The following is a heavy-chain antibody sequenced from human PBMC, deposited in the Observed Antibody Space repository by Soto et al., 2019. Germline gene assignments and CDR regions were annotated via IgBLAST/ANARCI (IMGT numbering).Heavy chain of an antibody. Sequence: SETLSLTCTVSGVPISSSNHFWSWIRQPPGKGLEWIGEINHSGSTNYNPSLKSRVTISVDTSKNQFSLKLSSVTAADTAVYYCARGYSTYCGGDCYSGFDYWGQGTLVTVSS. J-gene: IGHJ4*02. CDR3: ARGYSTYCGGDCYSGFDY. V-gene: IGHV4-39*07. CDR2: INHSGST. CDR1: GVPISSSNHF. D-gene: IGHD2-21*01.